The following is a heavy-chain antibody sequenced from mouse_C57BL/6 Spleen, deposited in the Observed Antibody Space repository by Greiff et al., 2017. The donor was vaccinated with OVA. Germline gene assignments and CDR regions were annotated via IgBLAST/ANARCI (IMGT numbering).Heavy chain of an antibody. J-gene: IGHJ1*03. V-gene: IGHV1-80*01. D-gene: IGHD1-1*01. CDR2: IYPGDGDT. CDR1: GYAFSSYR. CDR3: ARRTDYYGSSYWYFDV. Sequence: QVQLQQSGAELVKPGASVKISCKASGYAFSSYRMNWVKQRPGKGLEWIGQIYPGDGDTNYNGKFKGKATLTADKSSSTAYMQLSSLTSEDSAVYFCARRTDYYGSSYWYFDVWGTGTTVTVSS.